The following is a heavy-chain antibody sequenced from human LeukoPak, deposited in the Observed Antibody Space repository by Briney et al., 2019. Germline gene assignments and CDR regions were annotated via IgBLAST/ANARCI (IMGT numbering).Heavy chain of an antibody. CDR3: AREGAVLEWLFTFDP. D-gene: IGHD3-3*02. J-gene: IGHJ5*02. CDR2: ISSSSSYI. V-gene: IGHV3-21*01. Sequence: GGSLRLSCAASGFTFSSYSMNWVRQAPGKGLEWVSSISSSSSYIYYADSVKGRFTITRDNAKNSLYLQMNSLRAEDTAAYYCAREGAVLEWLFTFDPWGQGTLVTVSS. CDR1: GFTFSSYS.